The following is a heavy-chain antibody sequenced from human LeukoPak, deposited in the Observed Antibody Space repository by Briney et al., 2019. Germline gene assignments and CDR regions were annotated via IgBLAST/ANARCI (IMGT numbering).Heavy chain of an antibody. D-gene: IGHD2-21*02. J-gene: IGHJ4*02. CDR3: ARGRGVTYAIYFDY. CDR1: GGSISSSTDY. Sequence: PSETLSLTCTVSGGSISSSTDYWGWIRQPPGKGLEWIANIYYSGSTYHNPSLKSRVTISVDTSKNQFSLKMSSVTAADTAVYYCARGRGVTYAIYFDYWGQGTLVTVSS. CDR2: IYYSGST. V-gene: IGHV4-39*01.